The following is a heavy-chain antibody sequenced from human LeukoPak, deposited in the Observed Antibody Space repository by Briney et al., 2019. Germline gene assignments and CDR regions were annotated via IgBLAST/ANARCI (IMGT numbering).Heavy chain of an antibody. V-gene: IGHV1-8*03. J-gene: IGHJ4*02. Sequence: AAVKVSCKASGYTFTSYDISWVRQATEQGLEWMGWMNPNSGNTGYAQKFQGRVTITRNTSISTAYMELSSLRSEDTAVYYCARGRQDPYYYDSSGYLIDYWGQGTLVTVSS. CDR3: ARGRQDPYYYDSSGYLIDY. CDR2: MNPNSGNT. D-gene: IGHD3-22*01. CDR1: GYTFTSYD.